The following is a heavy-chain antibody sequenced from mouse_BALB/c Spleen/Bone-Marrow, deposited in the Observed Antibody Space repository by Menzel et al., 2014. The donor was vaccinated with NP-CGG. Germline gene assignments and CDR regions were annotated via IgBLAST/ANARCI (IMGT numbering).Heavy chain of an antibody. J-gene: IGHJ2*01. CDR3: ARSDGFDY. Sequence: VHLQQSGAELVRPGVSVKISCKGSGYTFTDYALHWVKQSHAKGLEWIGIISTYYGDASYNQKFKGKATMTVDKSSGTAYMELARLTSENSAIYYCARSDGFDYWGQGTTLTVSS. CDR2: ISTYYGDA. D-gene: IGHD2-3*01. CDR1: GYTFTDYA. V-gene: IGHV1S137*01.